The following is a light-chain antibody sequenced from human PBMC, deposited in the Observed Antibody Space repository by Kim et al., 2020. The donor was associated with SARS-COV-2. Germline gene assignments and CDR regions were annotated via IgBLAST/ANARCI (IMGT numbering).Light chain of an antibody. CDR2: YDS. J-gene: IGLJ1*01. CDR3: QVWDSSSDHPYV. Sequence: PGKTARISCGGNNIGSKSVHWYQQKPGQAPVLVIYYDSDRPSGIPERFSGSNSGNTATLTISRVEAGDEADYYCQVWDSSSDHPYVFGTGTKVTVL. CDR1: NIGSKS. V-gene: IGLV3-21*04.